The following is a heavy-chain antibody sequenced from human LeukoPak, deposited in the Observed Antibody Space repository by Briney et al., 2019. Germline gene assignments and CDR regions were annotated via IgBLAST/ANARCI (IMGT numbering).Heavy chain of an antibody. CDR2: VYHSGNT. J-gene: IGHJ4*02. V-gene: IGHV4-38-2*01. CDR3: ARLSASYVY. CDR1: GYSISSGYY. D-gene: IGHD1-26*01. Sequence: SETLSLTCAVSGYSISSGYYWGWIRQPPVKGLEWIGSVYHSGNTYYNPSLKSRVTILVDTSKNQFSLKLKSVTAADTAVYYCARLSASYVYWGQGTLVTVSS.